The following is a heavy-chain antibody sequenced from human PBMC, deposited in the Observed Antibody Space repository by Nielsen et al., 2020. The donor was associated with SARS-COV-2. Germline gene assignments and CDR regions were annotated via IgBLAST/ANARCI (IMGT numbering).Heavy chain of an antibody. J-gene: IGHJ6*02. D-gene: IGHD6-6*01. Sequence: ETLSLTCTASGGSVSSSSYYWGWIRQPPGKGLEWVSSISSSSSYIYYADSVKGRFTISRDNAKNSLYLQMNSLRAEDTAVYYCARGIAARPGGPGGMDVWGQGTTVTVSS. V-gene: IGHV3-21*01. CDR1: GGSVSSSS. CDR2: ISSSSSYI. CDR3: ARGIAARPGGPGGMDV.